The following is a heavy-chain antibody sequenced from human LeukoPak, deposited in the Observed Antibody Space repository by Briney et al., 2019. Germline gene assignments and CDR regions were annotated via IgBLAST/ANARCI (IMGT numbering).Heavy chain of an antibody. CDR2: INPNIGGT. CDR3: ARDPTYYYDSSGYFNWFDP. CDR1: GYTFTSYG. J-gene: IGHJ5*02. Sequence: ASVKVSCKASGYTFTSYGISWVRQAPGQGLEWMGWINPNIGGTNYAQKFQGRVTMTRDTSISTDYMELSRLRSDDTAVYYCARDPTYYYDSSGYFNWFDPWGQGTLVTVSS. V-gene: IGHV1-2*02. D-gene: IGHD3-22*01.